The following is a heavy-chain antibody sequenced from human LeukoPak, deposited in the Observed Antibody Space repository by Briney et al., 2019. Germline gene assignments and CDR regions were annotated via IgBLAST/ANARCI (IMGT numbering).Heavy chain of an antibody. Sequence: ASVKVSCKASGGTFSSYAISWVRQAPGQGLEWMGGIIPIFGTANYAQKFQGRVTITTDESTSTAYMELSSLRSEDTAVYYCARDDMITFGGVIVILVPFDYWGQGTLVTVSS. J-gene: IGHJ4*02. CDR1: GGTFSSYA. V-gene: IGHV1-69*05. CDR2: IIPIFGTA. CDR3: ARDDMITFGGVIVILVPFDY. D-gene: IGHD3-16*02.